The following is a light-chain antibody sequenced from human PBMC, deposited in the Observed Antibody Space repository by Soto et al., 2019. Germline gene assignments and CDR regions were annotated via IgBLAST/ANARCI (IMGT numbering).Light chain of an antibody. CDR1: QSVSSY. CDR2: DAS. Sequence: EIVLTQSPATLSLSPGERATLSCRASQSVSSYLAWYQQKPGQAPRLLIYDASNMATGIPARVSGSGSGTDFTRTISSLEPEDVAVYYCQQRSNWPITFGQGTRLEIK. V-gene: IGKV3-11*01. CDR3: QQRSNWPIT. J-gene: IGKJ5*01.